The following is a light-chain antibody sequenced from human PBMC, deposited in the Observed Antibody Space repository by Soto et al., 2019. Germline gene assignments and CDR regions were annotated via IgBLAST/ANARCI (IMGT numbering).Light chain of an antibody. J-gene: IGKJ1*01. CDR3: QQYDGSVWT. V-gene: IGKV3-15*01. CDR1: QSVSSN. CDR2: GAS. Sequence: VRRPSQSNLSVSPGARATLPCRPSQSVSSNLAWYQQKPGQAPRLLIYGASTRATGIPARFSGSGSGTDFTLTISRLEPEDLAVYYCQQYDGSVWTFGQGTKV.